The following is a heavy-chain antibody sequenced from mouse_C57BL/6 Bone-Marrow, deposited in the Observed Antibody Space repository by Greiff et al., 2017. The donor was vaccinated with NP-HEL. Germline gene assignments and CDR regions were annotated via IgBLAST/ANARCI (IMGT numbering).Heavy chain of an antibody. CDR1: GFNIKDYY. CDR3: ALLPLSMDY. D-gene: IGHD2-1*01. J-gene: IGHJ4*01. Sequence: VRLRRSGAELVKPGASVRFSCQASGFNIKDYYMHWVRKRTEQGLEWIGRIDPENGETKYAPKFQGKATITADTSSNTAYLQLSSLTSEDTAVYYCALLPLSMDYWGQGTSVTVSS. V-gene: IGHV14-2*01. CDR2: IDPENGET.